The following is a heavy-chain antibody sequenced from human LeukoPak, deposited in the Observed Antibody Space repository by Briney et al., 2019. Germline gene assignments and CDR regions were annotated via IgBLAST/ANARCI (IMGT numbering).Heavy chain of an antibody. Sequence: ASVKVSCKASGYTFTSYGISWVRQAPGQGLEWMGWISAYNGNTNYVQKLQGRVTMTTDTSTSTAYMELRSLRSDDTAVYYCARGTIFRDYVWGSYRYFDYWGQGTLVTVSS. CDR1: GYTFTSYG. J-gene: IGHJ4*02. CDR2: ISAYNGNT. V-gene: IGHV1-18*01. CDR3: ARGTIFRDYVWGSYRYFDY. D-gene: IGHD3-16*02.